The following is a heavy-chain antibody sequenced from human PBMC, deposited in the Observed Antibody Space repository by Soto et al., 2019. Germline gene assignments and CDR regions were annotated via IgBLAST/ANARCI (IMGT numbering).Heavy chain of an antibody. CDR3: AKTRQAPVGTHFFDL. V-gene: IGHV3-23*01. CDR2: VSADGVSS. J-gene: IGHJ4*02. Sequence: PGGSLRLSCEGSGLTFSSFAMGWVRQAPGKGLEWLSSVSADGVSSFSADSVRGRFRVSRDNSKNTLFLQMRFLRVEDTAVYYCAKTRQAPVGTHFFDLWGQGTQVTVSS. CDR1: GLTFSSFA.